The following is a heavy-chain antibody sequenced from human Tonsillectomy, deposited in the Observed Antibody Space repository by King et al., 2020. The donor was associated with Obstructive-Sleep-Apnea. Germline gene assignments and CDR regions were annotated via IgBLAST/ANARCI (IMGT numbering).Heavy chain of an antibody. CDR2: IYYSGST. D-gene: IGHD3-3*01. Sequence: QLQESGPGLVKPSQTLSLTCAVSVGSISSDGYSWSWIRQPPGKGLEGIGYIYYSGSTFYNPSLKSRVTISIVTSKNQFSLKLSSVTAADTAVYYCARAIWSGYSDRYYFDYWGQGTLVTVSS. J-gene: IGHJ4*02. CDR3: ARAIWSGYSDRYYFDY. CDR1: VGSISSDGYS. V-gene: IGHV4-30-4*07.